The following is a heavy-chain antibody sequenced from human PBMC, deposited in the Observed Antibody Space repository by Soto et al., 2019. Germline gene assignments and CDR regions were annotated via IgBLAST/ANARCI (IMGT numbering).Heavy chain of an antibody. V-gene: IGHV3-74*01. CDR1: GFTFSSYW. CDR2: INSDGSST. Sequence: GGSLRLSCAASGFTFSSYWMHWVRQAPGKGLVWVSRINSDGSSTSYADSVKGRFTISRDNAKNTLYLQMNSLRAEDTAVYYCARSVAVAGYYYGMDVWGQGTTVTVSS. J-gene: IGHJ6*02. CDR3: ARSVAVAGYYYGMDV. D-gene: IGHD6-19*01.